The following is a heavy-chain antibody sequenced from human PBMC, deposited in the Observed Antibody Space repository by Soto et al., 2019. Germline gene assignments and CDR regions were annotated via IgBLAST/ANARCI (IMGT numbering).Heavy chain of an antibody. J-gene: IGHJ5*02. CDR3: AKHGLKGSRSLYNWFDP. CDR2: IDPSESYT. Sequence: GESLKISCKGSGYSFTSYWISWVRQTPGKGLEWMGRIDPSESYTDYSPSFQGHVIISADKSISTAYLQWSSLQASDTAMYYCAKHGLKGSRSLYNWFDPWGQGTLVTVSS. CDR1: GYSFTSYW. V-gene: IGHV5-10-1*01. D-gene: IGHD3-16*02.